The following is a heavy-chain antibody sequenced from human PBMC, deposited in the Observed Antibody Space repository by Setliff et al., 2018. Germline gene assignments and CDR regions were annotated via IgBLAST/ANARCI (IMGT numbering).Heavy chain of an antibody. CDR3: ARTHCTTTSCFYFLY. CDR1: GASVTSFDYY. V-gene: IGHV4-30-4*01. Sequence: PSETLSLTCTVSGASVTSFDYYWSWIRQPPGKGLEYIGHISHGVSTSYSPSLKSRLSISADTSKNQFSLKLTSVTAADTAVYYCARTHCTTTSCFYFLYWGQGTVVTVSS. J-gene: IGHJ4*02. D-gene: IGHD2-2*01. CDR2: ISHGVST.